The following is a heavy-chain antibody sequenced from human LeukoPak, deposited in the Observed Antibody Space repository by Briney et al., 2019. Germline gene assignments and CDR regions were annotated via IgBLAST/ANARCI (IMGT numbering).Heavy chain of an antibody. Sequence: PGRSLRLSCAASGFPFSSFAMHWVRQAPGKGLEWVSVIWSDGSHKYYVDSVKGRFTISRDTSKNTLYLQMNSLRVEDTAMYYCVREGNNLRAFDFWGQGTMVTVSS. V-gene: IGHV3-33*01. J-gene: IGHJ3*01. D-gene: IGHD5/OR15-5a*01. CDR1: GFPFSSFA. CDR2: IWSDGSHK. CDR3: VREGNNLRAFDF.